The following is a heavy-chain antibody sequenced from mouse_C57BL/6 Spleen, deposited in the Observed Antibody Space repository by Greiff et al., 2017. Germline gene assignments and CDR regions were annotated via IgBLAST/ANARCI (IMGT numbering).Heavy chain of an antibody. D-gene: IGHD1-1*01. V-gene: IGHV5-16*01. Sequence: EVKLMESEGGLVQPGSSMKLSCTASGFTFSDYYMAWVRQVPEKGLEWVANINYDGSSTYYLDSLKSRFIISRDNAKNILYLQMSSLKSEDTATYYCARPLSSYWYFDVWGTGTTVTVSS. CDR3: ARPLSSYWYFDV. CDR2: INYDGSST. J-gene: IGHJ1*03. CDR1: GFTFSDYY.